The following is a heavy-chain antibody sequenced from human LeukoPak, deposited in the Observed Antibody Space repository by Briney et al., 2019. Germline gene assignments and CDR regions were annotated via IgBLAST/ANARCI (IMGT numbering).Heavy chain of an antibody. CDR2: IWYEGQTK. CDR1: GFIFSNYG. CDR3: AREWGRIAVAGGPGY. Sequence: GGSLRLSCEASGFIFSNYGMHWVRQAPGKGLEWLALIWYEGQTKFYADSVKGRFTISRDNSGNTLFLHMTNLRVEETAVYYCAREWGRIAVAGGPGYWGQGALVTVSS. V-gene: IGHV3-33*01. J-gene: IGHJ4*02. D-gene: IGHD6-19*01.